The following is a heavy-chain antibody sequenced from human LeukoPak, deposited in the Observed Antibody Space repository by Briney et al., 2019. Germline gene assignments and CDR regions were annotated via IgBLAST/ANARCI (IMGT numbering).Heavy chain of an antibody. D-gene: IGHD3-22*01. V-gene: IGHV3-66*01. CDR3: ARVRRTDSSGYYFGEFDY. CDR1: GFTVGSNY. J-gene: IGHJ4*02. CDR2: IYSGGST. Sequence: TGGSLRLSCAASGFTVGSNYMSWVRQAPGKGLEWVSVIYSGGSTYYADSVKGRFTISRDNSKNTLYLQMNSLRAEDTAVYYCARVRRTDSSGYYFGEFDYWGQGTLVTVSS.